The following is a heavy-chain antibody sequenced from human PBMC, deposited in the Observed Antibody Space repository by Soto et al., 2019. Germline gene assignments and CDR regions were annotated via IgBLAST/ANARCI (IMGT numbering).Heavy chain of an antibody. CDR1: GGSINSGGYY. CDR2: IYYTGST. CDR3: ARVFKTMSFYYGMDV. D-gene: IGHD3-22*01. V-gene: IGHV4-31*03. J-gene: IGHJ6*02. Sequence: QVQLQESGPGLVKPSQTLSLIGTVSGGSINSGGYYWSWIRQLPGKGLEWIGYIYYTGSTYYNPSLKXRXTXXVDTSANQFSLKLSSVTAADTAIYFCARVFKTMSFYYGMDVWGQGTAVAVSS.